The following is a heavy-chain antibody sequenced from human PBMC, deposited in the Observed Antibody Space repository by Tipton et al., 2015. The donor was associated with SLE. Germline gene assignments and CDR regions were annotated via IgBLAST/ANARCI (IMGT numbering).Heavy chain of an antibody. J-gene: IGHJ4*02. V-gene: IGHV4-34*01. CDR1: GGSFSGFF. CDR3: ARRDFWSGYHRY. CDR2: INHSGST. Sequence: TLYLTCAVYGGSFSGFFCTWIRQRPGKGMEWIGEINHSGSTNYNPSLRSRLTMSVDTSKYQFSLKLSSVTAADTAVYYCARRDFWSGYHRYWGQGTLVTVSS. D-gene: IGHD3-3*01.